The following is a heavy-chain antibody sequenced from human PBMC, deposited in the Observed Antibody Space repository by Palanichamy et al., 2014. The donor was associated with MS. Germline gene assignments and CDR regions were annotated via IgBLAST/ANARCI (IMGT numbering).Heavy chain of an antibody. CDR1: GFTFSSYD. D-gene: IGHD3-10*01. V-gene: IGHV3-30*03. CDR3: ARGRFFDY. Sequence: QVQVVESGGGVVQPGRSLRLSCAASGFTFSSYDMHWVRQAPGKGLEWVALISYDGSNEYYADSVKGRFTISRDNSENTLYLQMNSLRPEDTAVYYCARGRFFDYWGQGTLVTVSS. J-gene: IGHJ4*02. CDR2: ISYDGSNE.